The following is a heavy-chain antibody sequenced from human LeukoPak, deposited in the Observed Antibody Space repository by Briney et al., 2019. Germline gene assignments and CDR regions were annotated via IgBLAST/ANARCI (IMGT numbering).Heavy chain of an antibody. V-gene: IGHV3-23*01. CDR3: AKVESVYDSSGYYSTGSFDY. CDR2: ISGSGGST. J-gene: IGHJ4*02. D-gene: IGHD3-22*01. Sequence: PGGSLRLSCAAPGFTLSSYAMSWVRQAPGKGLEWVSAISGSGGSTYYADSVKGRFTISRDNSKNTLYLQMNSLRAEDTAVYYCAKVESVYDSSGYYSTGSFDYWGQGTLVTVSS. CDR1: GFTLSSYA.